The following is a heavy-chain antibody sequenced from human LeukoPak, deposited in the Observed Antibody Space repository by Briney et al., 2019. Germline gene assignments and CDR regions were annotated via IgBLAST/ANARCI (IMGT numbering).Heavy chain of an antibody. V-gene: IGHV1-69*04. D-gene: IGHD6-19*01. CDR2: IIPILGIA. Sequence: SVKVSCKASGGTFSSYAISWVRQAPGQGLEWMGRIIPILGIANYAQKFQGRVTITAVKSTSTAYMELSSLRSEDTAVYYCASEWLGTGWFDPWGQGTLVTVSS. CDR1: GGTFSSYA. J-gene: IGHJ5*02. CDR3: ASEWLGTGWFDP.